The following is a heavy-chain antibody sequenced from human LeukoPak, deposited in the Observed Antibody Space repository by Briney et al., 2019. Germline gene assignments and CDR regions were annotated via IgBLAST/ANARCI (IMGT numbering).Heavy chain of an antibody. V-gene: IGHV1-18*01. Sequence: RASVKVSCRASGYTFTNYGISWVRQAPGQGLEWMGWIAPYNGNTNYAQKLQGRVTMTTDTSTSTAYMELRSLRSDDTAVYYCARGGVTSWVDYWGQGTLVTVSS. CDR3: ARGGVTSWVDY. CDR1: GYTFTNYG. D-gene: IGHD2-2*01. CDR2: IAPYNGNT. J-gene: IGHJ4*02.